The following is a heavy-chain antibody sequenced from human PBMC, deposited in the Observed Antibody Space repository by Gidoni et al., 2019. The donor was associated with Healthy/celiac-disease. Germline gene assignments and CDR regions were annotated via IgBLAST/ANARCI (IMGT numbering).Heavy chain of an antibody. CDR1: GFTFSSYS. D-gene: IGHD2-21*01. V-gene: IGHV3-21*01. J-gene: IGHJ4*02. Sequence: EVQLVESGGGLVKPGGSLRLSFAASGFTFSSYSMNWVRQAPGKGLEWVSSISSSSSYIYYADAVKGRFTISRDNAKNSLYLQMNSLRAEDTAVYYCARAPQYLCGGDCLGQGTLVTVSS. CDR3: ARAPQYLCGGDC. CDR2: ISSSSSYI.